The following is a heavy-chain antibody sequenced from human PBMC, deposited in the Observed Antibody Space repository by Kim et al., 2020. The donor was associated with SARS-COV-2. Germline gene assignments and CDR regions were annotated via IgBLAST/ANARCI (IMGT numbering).Heavy chain of an antibody. CDR1: GFTFSSYE. CDR3: ASGHDFWSGYYDY. V-gene: IGHV3-48*03. D-gene: IGHD3-3*01. J-gene: IGHJ4*02. CDR2: ISSSGSTI. Sequence: GGSLRLSCAASGFTFSSYEMNWVRQAPGKGLEWVSYISSSGSTIYYADSVKGRFTISRDNAKNSLYLQMNRLRAEDTAVYYCASGHDFWSGYYDYWGQGTLVTVSS.